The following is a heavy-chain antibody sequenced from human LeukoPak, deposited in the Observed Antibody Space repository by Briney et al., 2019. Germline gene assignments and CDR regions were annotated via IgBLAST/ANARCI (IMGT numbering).Heavy chain of an antibody. Sequence: GGSLTLSCTVSGFTFSIYWMNWVRHATGEGLEWVAVISFHGTDTFYRLSVKGRFPISRDNSNITLYLQMSSLRGDDTAVYYCARPRDPVTRISYFDMWGQGTMVTVSS. D-gene: IGHD2/OR15-2a*01. J-gene: IGHJ3*02. V-gene: IGHV3-30*10. CDR3: ARPRDPVTRISYFDM. CDR1: GFTFSIYW. CDR2: ISFHGTDT.